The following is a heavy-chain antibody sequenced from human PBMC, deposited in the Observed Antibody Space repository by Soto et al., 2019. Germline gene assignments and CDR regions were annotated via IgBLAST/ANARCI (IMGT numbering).Heavy chain of an antibody. J-gene: IGHJ5*02. CDR2: ISYDGSNK. D-gene: IGHD1-26*01. CDR1: GFTFSSYG. Sequence: QVQLVESGGGVVQPGRSLRLSCAASGFTFSSYGMHWVRQAPGKGLEWVAVISYDGSNKYYADSVKGRFTISRDNSKNTLYLQMNSLRTYDRAVSSCAKGPSWVGSPWGQGTLVNVSS. V-gene: IGHV3-30*18. CDR3: AKGPSWVGSP.